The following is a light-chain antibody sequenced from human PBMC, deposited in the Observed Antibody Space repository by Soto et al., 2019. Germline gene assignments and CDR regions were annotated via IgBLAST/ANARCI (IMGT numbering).Light chain of an antibody. CDR1: SSDVGGHNY. Sequence: QSVLTQPASVSGSPGQSITISCTGTSSDVGGHNYVSWYQQHPGKAPKLIIYDVSNWASGVSNRFSGSKSGNTASLTISGLQAEDEADYYCSSYTSSNTLLFGGGTKLTVL. J-gene: IGLJ2*01. CDR3: SSYTSSNTLL. V-gene: IGLV2-14*01. CDR2: DVS.